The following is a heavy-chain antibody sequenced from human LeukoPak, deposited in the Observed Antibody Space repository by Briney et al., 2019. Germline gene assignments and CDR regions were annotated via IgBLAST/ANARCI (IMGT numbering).Heavy chain of an antibody. Sequence: GGSLRLSCAASGFTFSTYSMNWVRQAPGQGLEWVSYISSSSSGMYYSDSVKGRFTISRDNAKNSLYLQMNSLTDEDTALYYCVRVVGYYFGMDVWGQGTTVTVSS. CDR1: GFTFSTYS. CDR3: VRVVGYYFGMDV. V-gene: IGHV3-48*02. CDR2: ISSSSSGM. D-gene: IGHD3-10*01. J-gene: IGHJ6*02.